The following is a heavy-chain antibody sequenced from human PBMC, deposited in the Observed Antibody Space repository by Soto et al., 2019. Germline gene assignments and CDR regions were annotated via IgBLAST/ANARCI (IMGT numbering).Heavy chain of an antibody. CDR3: ARAGGEYDFWSGYYDEGDYYYGMDV. CDR1: GYSISSGCY. V-gene: IGHV4-38-2*01. Sequence: PAETLSLTCAVSGYSISSGCYWGWIRQPPGKGLEWIGSIYHSGSTYYNPSLKSRVTISVDTSKNQFSLKLSSVTAADTAVYYCARAGGEYDFWSGYYDEGDYYYGMDVWGQGTTVTVSS. CDR2: IYHSGST. J-gene: IGHJ6*02. D-gene: IGHD3-3*01.